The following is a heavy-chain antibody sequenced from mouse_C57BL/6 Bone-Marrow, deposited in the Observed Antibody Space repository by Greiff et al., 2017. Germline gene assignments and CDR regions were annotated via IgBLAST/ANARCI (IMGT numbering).Heavy chain of an antibody. CDR1: GFNIKDDY. V-gene: IGHV14-4*01. J-gene: IGHJ2*01. CDR3: TTGLPGDFDY. Sequence: EVQLQQSGAELVRPGASVKLSCTASGFNIKDDYMHWVKQRPEQGLEWIGGIDPENGDTEYASKFQGKATITADTSSNTAYLQLSSLTSEDTAVYYCTTGLPGDFDYWGQGTTLSVSS. CDR2: IDPENGDT. D-gene: IGHD3-3*01.